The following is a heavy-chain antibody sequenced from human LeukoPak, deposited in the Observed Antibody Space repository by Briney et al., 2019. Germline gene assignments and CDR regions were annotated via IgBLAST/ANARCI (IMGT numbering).Heavy chain of an antibody. Sequence: PGGSLRLSCAASGFTFSSYAMSWVRQAPGKGLEWVSAISGSGGSTYYADSVKGRFTISRDNSKNTLYLQMNSLRAEDTAVYYCAKGFGGPRDYYYYGMDVWGQGTTVTVSS. CDR1: GFTFSSYA. J-gene: IGHJ6*02. V-gene: IGHV3-23*01. CDR3: AKGFGGPRDYYYYGMDV. CDR2: ISGSGGST. D-gene: IGHD4-23*01.